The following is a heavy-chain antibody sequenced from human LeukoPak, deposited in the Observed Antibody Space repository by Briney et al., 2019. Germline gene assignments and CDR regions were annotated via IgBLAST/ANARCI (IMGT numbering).Heavy chain of an antibody. D-gene: IGHD2-2*01. J-gene: IGHJ4*02. Sequence: SVKVSCKASGYTFTDYYIHWVRQAPGQGLEWMGGIIPIFGTANYAQKFQGRVTIIADESTSTAYMQLSSLRSEDTAVYYCAAPLGSTNYYDYWGQGTLVTVSS. CDR1: GYTFTDYY. CDR2: IIPIFGTA. CDR3: AAPLGSTNYYDY. V-gene: IGHV1-69*13.